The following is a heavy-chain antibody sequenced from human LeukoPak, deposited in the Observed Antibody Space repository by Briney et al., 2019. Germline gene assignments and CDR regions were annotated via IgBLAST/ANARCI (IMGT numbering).Heavy chain of an antibody. CDR2: ISSSSSYI. Sequence: GGSLRLSYAASGFTFSSYSMNWVRQAPGKGLEWVSSISSSSSYIYYADSVKGRFTISRDNAKNSLYLQMNSLRAEDTAVYYCARDWRDYYDSSGYYFGDAFDIWGQGAMVTVSS. CDR3: ARDWRDYYDSSGYYFGDAFDI. V-gene: IGHV3-21*01. J-gene: IGHJ3*02. D-gene: IGHD3-22*01. CDR1: GFTFSSYS.